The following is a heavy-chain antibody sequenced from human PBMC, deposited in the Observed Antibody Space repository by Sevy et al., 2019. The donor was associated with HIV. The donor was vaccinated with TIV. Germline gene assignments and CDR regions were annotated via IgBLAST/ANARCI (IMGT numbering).Heavy chain of an antibody. Sequence: GGSLRLSCAASGFTFKSYWMTWVRQAPGKGLEWVANINQDGSENYYSDSLKGRFSISRDNSKNSVYLQINTLRAEDTAVYYCAREGSAYDTSYYHYAMDVWGQGTTVTVSS. CDR1: GFTFKSYW. J-gene: IGHJ6*02. CDR2: INQDGSEN. CDR3: AREGSAYDTSYYHYAMDV. D-gene: IGHD5-12*01. V-gene: IGHV3-7*01.